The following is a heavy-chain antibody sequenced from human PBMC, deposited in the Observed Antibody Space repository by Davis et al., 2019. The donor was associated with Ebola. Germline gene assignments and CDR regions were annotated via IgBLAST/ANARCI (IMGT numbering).Heavy chain of an antibody. CDR3: ARLLDNGDYDY. D-gene: IGHD4-17*01. V-gene: IGHV4-59*08. J-gene: IGHJ4*02. CDR1: GGSISSYY. Sequence: PSETLSLTCTVSGGSISSYYWSWIRQPPGKGLEWIGYIYYSGSTNYNPSLKSRVTISVDTSKNQFSLKLSSVTAADTAVYYCARLLDNGDYDYWGQGTLVTVSS. CDR2: IYYSGST.